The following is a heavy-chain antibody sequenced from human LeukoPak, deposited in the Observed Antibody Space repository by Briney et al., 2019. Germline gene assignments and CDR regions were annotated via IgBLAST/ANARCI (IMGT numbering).Heavy chain of an antibody. CDR2: IYYSGST. Sequence: PSETLSLTCIVSGYSISSGYYWGWIRQPPGKGLEWIGYIYYSGSTNYNPSLKSRVTISVDTSKNQFSLKLGSVTAADTAVYYCAGGAAGAVHSYYYREVGGKGTPVT. J-gene: IGHJ6*03. V-gene: IGHV4-38-2*02. D-gene: IGHD6-19*01. CDR3: AGGAAGAVHSYYYREV. CDR1: GYSISSGYY.